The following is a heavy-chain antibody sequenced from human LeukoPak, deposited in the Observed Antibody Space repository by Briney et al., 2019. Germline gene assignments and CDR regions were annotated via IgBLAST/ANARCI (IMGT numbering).Heavy chain of an antibody. CDR2: IRSSGDST. CDR3: AKVPYSGYYDSGGYYYYFDY. CDR1: GFTFSKYA. J-gene: IGHJ4*02. Sequence: GGSLRLSCTASGFTFSKYAMTWVRQAPGKGLEWVSGIRSSGDSTYYADSVRGRFTISRDNSKNTLYLQMNSLRAEDTAVYYCAKVPYSGYYDSGGYYYYFDYWGQGTLVTVSS. D-gene: IGHD3-22*01. V-gene: IGHV3-23*01.